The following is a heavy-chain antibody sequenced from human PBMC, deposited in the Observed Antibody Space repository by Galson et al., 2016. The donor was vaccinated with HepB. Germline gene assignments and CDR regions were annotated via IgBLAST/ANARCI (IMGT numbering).Heavy chain of an antibody. Sequence: SLRLSCAASGFTFSSYSMNWVRQVPGQGLEWVSSISTRTSYIDYEDSGKGRFPISRDNAKNSLYLQMNSLRAEDTAVYYCARASSSSSWYLPGYYYDMDVWGQGTTVTVSS. D-gene: IGHD6-13*01. J-gene: IGHJ6*02. V-gene: IGHV3-21*01. CDR1: GFTFSSYS. CDR3: ARASSSSSWYLPGYYYDMDV. CDR2: ISTRTSYI.